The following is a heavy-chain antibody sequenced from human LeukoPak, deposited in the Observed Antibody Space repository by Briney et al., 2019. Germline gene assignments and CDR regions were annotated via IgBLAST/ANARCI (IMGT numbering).Heavy chain of an antibody. CDR2: IKDDSTSI. CDR1: GFTLSTYS. CDR3: ARDQRGGPTGQ. D-gene: IGHD3-10*01. V-gene: IGHV3-48*01. Sequence: GGSLRLSCAASGFTLSTYSMHWLRQAPGKGLEWVSYIKDDSTSIQYAGSVRGRFTVSRDNARNSLYLQMNSLRVDDTAVYYCARDQRGGPTGQWGQGTQVTVSS. J-gene: IGHJ4*02.